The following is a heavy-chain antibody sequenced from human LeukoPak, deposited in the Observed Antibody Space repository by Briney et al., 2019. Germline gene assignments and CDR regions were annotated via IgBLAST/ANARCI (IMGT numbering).Heavy chain of an antibody. CDR2: INPNSGGT. D-gene: IGHD1-26*01. V-gene: IGHV1-2*02. J-gene: IGHJ4*02. Sequence: ASVKVSCKASGGTFSSYAISWVRQAPGQGLEWMGWINPNSGGTNYAQKFQGRVTMTRDTSISTAYMELSRLRSDDTAVYYCARDNRVGSRHDYWGQGTLVTVSS. CDR3: ARDNRVGSRHDY. CDR1: GGTFSSYA.